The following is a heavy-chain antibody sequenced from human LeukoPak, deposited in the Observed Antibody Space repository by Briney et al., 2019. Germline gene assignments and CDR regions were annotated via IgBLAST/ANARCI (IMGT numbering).Heavy chain of an antibody. CDR2: INQDGGEI. D-gene: IGHD3-10*01. V-gene: IGHV3-7*04. Sequence: GGSLRLSCAASGFTFSSSWMAWVRQAPGKGLEWVASINQDGGEIHYVDSVKGRFTISRDNAKNSLYLQMNSLTAEDTAVHYCVRAHHPGGWFDPWGQGTLVTVSS. J-gene: IGHJ5*02. CDR3: VRAHHPGGWFDP. CDR1: GFTFSSSW.